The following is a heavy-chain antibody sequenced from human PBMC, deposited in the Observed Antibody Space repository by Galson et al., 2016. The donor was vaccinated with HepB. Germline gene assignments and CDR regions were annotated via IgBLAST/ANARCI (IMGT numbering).Heavy chain of an antibody. CDR2: INEDRTVT. D-gene: IGHD5-12*01. CDR1: GFAFSRYW. J-gene: IGHJ4*02. V-gene: IGHV3-74*01. CDR3: AKDLCGSEDR. Sequence: SLRLSCAASGFAFSRYWMHWVRQAPGKGLSWVSRINEDRTVTDYAASVNGRFTIYRDNAKNTLYLQMNSLRAEDTAVYYCAKDLCGSEDRWGRGTLVTVSS.